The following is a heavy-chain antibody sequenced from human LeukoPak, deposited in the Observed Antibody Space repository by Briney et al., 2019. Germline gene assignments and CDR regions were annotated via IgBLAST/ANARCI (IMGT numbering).Heavy chain of an antibody. D-gene: IGHD3-3*01. CDR3: TREEYYDFWRGDGGPFDY. J-gene: IGHJ4*02. CDR1: GFTFGDYA. CDR2: IRSKAYGGTT. Sequence: GRSLRLSCTASGFTFGDYAMSWVRQAPGKGLEWVGFIRSKAYGGTTEYAASVKGRFTISRDDSKSIAYLQMNSLKTEDTAVYYCTREEYYDFWRGDGGPFDYWGQGTLVTVPS. V-gene: IGHV3-49*04.